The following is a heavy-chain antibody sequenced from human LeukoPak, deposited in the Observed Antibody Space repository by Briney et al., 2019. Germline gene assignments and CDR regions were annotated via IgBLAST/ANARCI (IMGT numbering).Heavy chain of an antibody. CDR3: TRDYDIL. CDR1: GFTFKTYW. D-gene: IGHD3-9*01. CDR2: IDSDGSST. Sequence: GGSLRLSCAASGFTFKTYWMHWVRQAPGKGLVWVSRIDSDGSSTSYADSVKGRFTISRDDAKNTLYLQMNSLRSEDTAVYYCTRDYDILWGQGTLVTVSS. J-gene: IGHJ4*02. V-gene: IGHV3-74*01.